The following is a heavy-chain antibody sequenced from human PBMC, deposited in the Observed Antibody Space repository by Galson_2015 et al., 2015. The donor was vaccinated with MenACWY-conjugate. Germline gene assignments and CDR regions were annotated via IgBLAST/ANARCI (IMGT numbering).Heavy chain of an antibody. J-gene: IGHJ4*02. D-gene: IGHD6-19*01. CDR2: TYYGSKWYK. CDR3: ARERPYRHGWYDFDY. Sequence: CAISGDSVSSKGAAWNWIRQSPSRGLEWLGRTYYGSKWYKDYAVSVKSRITINPDTSKNQFSLQLNSVTPEDTAMYYCARERPYRHGWYDFDYWGQGTLVTVSS. V-gene: IGHV6-1*01. CDR1: GDSVSSKGAA.